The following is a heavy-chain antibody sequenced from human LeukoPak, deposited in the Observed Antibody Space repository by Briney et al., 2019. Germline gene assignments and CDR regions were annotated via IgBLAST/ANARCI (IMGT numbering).Heavy chain of an antibody. J-gene: IGHJ4*02. CDR2: ISYDGSNK. V-gene: IGHV3-30*18. CDR1: GFTFSSYG. CDR3: AKDGGMAI. D-gene: IGHD5-24*01. Sequence: GGSLRLSCAASGFTFSSYGMHWVRQAPGKGLEWVAVISYDGSNKYYADSVKGRFTISRDNSKNTLYLQMNSLRAEDTAVYYCAKDGGMAIGGQGTRVTVPS.